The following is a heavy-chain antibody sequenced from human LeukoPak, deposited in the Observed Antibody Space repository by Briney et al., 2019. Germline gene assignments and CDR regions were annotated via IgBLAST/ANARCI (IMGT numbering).Heavy chain of an antibody. Sequence: GGSLRLSCAASGFTFSSYAMHWVRQAPGKGLEWVAVISYDGSSKYYADSVKGRFTISRDNSKNTLYLQMNSLRAEDTAVYYCAREYYNSTSRYPGHWGQGNLVTVSS. CDR1: GFTFSSYA. CDR3: AREYYNSTSRYPGH. D-gene: IGHD2-2*01. CDR2: ISYDGSSK. J-gene: IGHJ4*02. V-gene: IGHV3-30*04.